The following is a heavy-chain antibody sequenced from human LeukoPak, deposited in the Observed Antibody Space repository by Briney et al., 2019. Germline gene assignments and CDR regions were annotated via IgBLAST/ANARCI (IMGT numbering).Heavy chain of an antibody. Sequence: SGGSLRLSCAASGFTFSSYSMNWVRQAPGKGLEWVSYISSSSSTIYYADSVKGRFTISRDNAKNSLYLQMNSLRAEDTAVYYCARERGRGRDSPWFDYWGQGTLVTASS. J-gene: IGHJ4*02. CDR3: ARERGRGRDSPWFDY. D-gene: IGHD1-26*01. CDR1: GFTFSSYS. CDR2: ISSSSSTI. V-gene: IGHV3-48*01.